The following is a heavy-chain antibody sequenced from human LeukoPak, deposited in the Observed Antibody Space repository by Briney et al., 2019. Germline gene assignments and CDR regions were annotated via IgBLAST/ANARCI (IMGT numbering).Heavy chain of an antibody. Sequence: GASVKVSCKTSGYTFSSYDVNWVRQATGQGLEWMGYMNPSSGIRGFAQRFQGRMSMTWDTSISTAYMELSSLTSDDTAVYYCAREPRRFGDWGQGTLITVSS. CDR1: GYTFSSYD. V-gene: IGHV1-8*01. J-gene: IGHJ4*02. D-gene: IGHD3-10*01. CDR3: AREPRRFGD. CDR2: MNPSSGIR.